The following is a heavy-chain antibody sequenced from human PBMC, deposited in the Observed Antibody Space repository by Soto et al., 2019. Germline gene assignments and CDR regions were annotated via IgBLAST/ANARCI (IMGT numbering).Heavy chain of an antibody. V-gene: IGHV1-46*04. CDR3: ARDPREYYFDY. J-gene: IGHJ4*02. CDR1: GYTFTNYY. Sequence: GASVKVSCKASGYTFTNYYMHWVRQAPGQGLEWMGIINPSGSTTYYADSVKGRFTISRDNAKNSLYLQMNSLRAEDTAVYYCARDPREYYFDYWGQGTLVTVSS. CDR2: INPSGSTT.